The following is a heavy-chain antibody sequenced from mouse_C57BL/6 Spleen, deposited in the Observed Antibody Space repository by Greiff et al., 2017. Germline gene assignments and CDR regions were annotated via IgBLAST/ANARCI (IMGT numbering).Heavy chain of an antibody. D-gene: IGHD2-4*01. V-gene: IGHV14-4*01. Sequence: VQLKQSGAELVRPGASVKLSCTASGFNIKDDYMHWVKQRPEQGLEWIGWIDPENGDTEYASKFQGKATITADTSSNTAYLQLSSLTSEDTAVYCCTTGCDYDAFAYWGQGTLVTVSA. CDR3: TTGCDYDAFAY. J-gene: IGHJ3*01. CDR2: IDPENGDT. CDR1: GFNIKDDY.